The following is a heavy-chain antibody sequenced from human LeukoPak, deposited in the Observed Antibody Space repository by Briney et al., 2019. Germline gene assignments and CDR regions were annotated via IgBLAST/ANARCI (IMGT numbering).Heavy chain of an antibody. V-gene: IGHV1-69*01. Sequence: SVKVSCKASGGTFSSYAISWVRQSPGQGLEWMGGIIPIFGTANYAQKFQGRVTITADESTSTAYMELSSLRSEDTAVYYCARIAAAGTPYYYMDVWGKGTTVTVSS. J-gene: IGHJ6*03. CDR3: ARIAAAGTPYYYMDV. CDR1: GGTFSSYA. CDR2: IIPIFGTA. D-gene: IGHD6-13*01.